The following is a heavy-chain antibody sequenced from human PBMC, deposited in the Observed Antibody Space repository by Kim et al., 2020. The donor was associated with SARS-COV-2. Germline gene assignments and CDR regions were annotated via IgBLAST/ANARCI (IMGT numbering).Heavy chain of an antibody. D-gene: IGHD6-19*01. CDR2: ISYDGSNK. Sequence: GGSLRLSCAASGFTFSSYGMHWVRQAPGKGLEWVAVISYDGSNKYYADSVKGRFTISRDNSKNTLYLQMNSLRAEDTAVYYCAKDRGDSSGWAPGYWGQRTLVTVSS. CDR1: GFTFSSYG. CDR3: AKDRGDSSGWAPGY. V-gene: IGHV3-30*18. J-gene: IGHJ4*02.